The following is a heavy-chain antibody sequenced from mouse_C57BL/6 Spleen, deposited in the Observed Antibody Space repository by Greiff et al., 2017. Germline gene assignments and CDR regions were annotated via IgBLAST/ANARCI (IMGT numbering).Heavy chain of an antibody. CDR2: FYPGSGSI. CDR3: ARHPHYYGYWYFDV. Sequence: VQLQQSGAELVKPGASVKLSCKASGYTFTEYTIHWVKQRSGQGLVWIGWFYPGSGSIKYNEKFKDKATLTADNSSSTVYMELSRLTSEDSAVYFCARHPHYYGYWYFDVWGTGTTVTVSS. CDR1: GYTFTEYT. J-gene: IGHJ1*03. V-gene: IGHV1-62-2*01. D-gene: IGHD1-1*01.